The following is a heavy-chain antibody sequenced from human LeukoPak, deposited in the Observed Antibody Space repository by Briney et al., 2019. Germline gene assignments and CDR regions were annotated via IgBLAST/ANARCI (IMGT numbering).Heavy chain of an antibody. D-gene: IGHD2-21*01. CDR3: ARDIPDGKAFDY. CDR1: GFTFSSYS. J-gene: IGHJ4*02. V-gene: IGHV3-21*01. Sequence: GGPLRLSCAASGFTFSSYSMNWVRQAPGKGLEWVSSITSISSYIYYADSVKGRFTISRDNAKNSLYLQMNSLRAEDAAVYYCARDIPDGKAFDYWGQGTLVTVSS. CDR2: ITSISSYI.